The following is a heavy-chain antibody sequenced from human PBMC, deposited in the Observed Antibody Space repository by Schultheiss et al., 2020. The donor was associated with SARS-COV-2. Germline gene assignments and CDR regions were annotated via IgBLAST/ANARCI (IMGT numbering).Heavy chain of an antibody. J-gene: IGHJ4*02. Sequence: GESLKISCAASGFTFSSYGMHWVRQAPGKGLEWVAVIWYDGSNKYYADSVKGRFTISRDNSKNTLYLQMTSLRTEDTALYYCVNQISGVVAWGQGTLVTVSS. CDR2: IWYDGSNK. CDR1: GFTFSSYG. D-gene: IGHD3-3*01. V-gene: IGHV3-30*02. CDR3: VNQISGVVA.